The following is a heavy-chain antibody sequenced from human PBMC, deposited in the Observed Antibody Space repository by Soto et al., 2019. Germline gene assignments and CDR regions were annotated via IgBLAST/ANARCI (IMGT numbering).Heavy chain of an antibody. Sequence: GGSLRLSCAASGFTFSSYAMHWVRQAPGKGLEWVAVISYDGSNKYYADSVKGRFTISRDNSKNTLYLQMNSLRAEDTAVYYCARDRPPSGSYGLDYWGQGTLVTVSS. D-gene: IGHD1-26*01. J-gene: IGHJ4*02. CDR2: ISYDGSNK. CDR3: ARDRPPSGSYGLDY. CDR1: GFTFSSYA. V-gene: IGHV3-30-3*01.